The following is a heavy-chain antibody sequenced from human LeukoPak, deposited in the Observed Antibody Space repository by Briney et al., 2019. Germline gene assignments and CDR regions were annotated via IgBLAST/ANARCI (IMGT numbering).Heavy chain of an antibody. CDR3: ARRITMVRGVPYYFDY. CDR2: INHSGST. V-gene: IGHV4-34*01. Sequence: PSETLSLTCAVYGGSFSGYYWSWIRQPPGKGLEWIGEINHSGSTNYNPSLKSRVTISVDTSKNQFSLKLSSVTAADTAVYYCARRITMVRGVPYYFDYWGQGTLVTVSS. J-gene: IGHJ4*02. CDR1: GGSFSGYY. D-gene: IGHD3-10*01.